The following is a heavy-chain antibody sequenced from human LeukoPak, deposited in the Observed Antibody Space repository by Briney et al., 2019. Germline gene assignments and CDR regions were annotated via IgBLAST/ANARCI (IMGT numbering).Heavy chain of an antibody. V-gene: IGHV3-7*01. CDR2: IKQDGSEK. Sequence: GGSLRLSGAASGFTCSSYWMRWVGQAPGKGLEGVANIKQDGSEKSYVDSVKGRLTISRENAKKSMYLQMISLRVEATAVYYCARAGWGVITNSFDYWGQGTLVTVSS. J-gene: IGHJ4*02. D-gene: IGHD3-10*01. CDR3: ARAGWGVITNSFDY. CDR1: GFTCSSYW.